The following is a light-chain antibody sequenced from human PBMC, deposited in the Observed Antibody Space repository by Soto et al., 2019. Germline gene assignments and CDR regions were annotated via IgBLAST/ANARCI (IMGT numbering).Light chain of an antibody. Sequence: EIVLTQSPDNLSLSPGEGATLSCRASQSVSAGRLAWYQQKPGQAPRLLIYGASSRTTATPHRFSGSGSGTDFTLTISGLEPEDFAVYYCQQYGDSPSTFGQGTKVEV. V-gene: IGKV3-20*01. CDR1: QSVSAGR. J-gene: IGKJ1*01. CDR3: QQYGDSPST. CDR2: GAS.